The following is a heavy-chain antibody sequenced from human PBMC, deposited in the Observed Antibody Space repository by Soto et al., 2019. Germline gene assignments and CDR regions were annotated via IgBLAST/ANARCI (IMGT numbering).Heavy chain of an antibody. CDR1: GGTFSSYA. J-gene: IGHJ6*02. Sequence: QVQLVQSGAEVKKPGSSVKVSCKASGGTFSSYAISWVRQAPGQGLEWMGAIIPIFGTANYAQKFQGRVTITADESRSKAYMERRSLRSESTAVYYCARGVVPAASYYYYGMDVWGQGTTVTVS. CDR2: IIPIFGTA. V-gene: IGHV1-69*01. CDR3: ARGVVPAASYYYYGMDV. D-gene: IGHD2-2*01.